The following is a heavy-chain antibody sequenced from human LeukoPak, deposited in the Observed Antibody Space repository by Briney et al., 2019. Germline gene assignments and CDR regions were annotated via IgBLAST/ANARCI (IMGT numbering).Heavy chain of an antibody. D-gene: IGHD4-17*01. J-gene: IGHJ6*02. V-gene: IGHV4-59*01. CDR2: IYYSGTT. CDR3: EREATQTTVPEGMDV. Sequence: NSSETLSLTCTVSGGSISYYYWSWIRQSPGKGLHWIGEIYYSGTTNYNPSLKIRGTISVDTSKTPFSLQLRSVTAADPAVYSCEREATQTTVPEGMDVWGQGTTVTVSS. CDR1: GGSISYYY.